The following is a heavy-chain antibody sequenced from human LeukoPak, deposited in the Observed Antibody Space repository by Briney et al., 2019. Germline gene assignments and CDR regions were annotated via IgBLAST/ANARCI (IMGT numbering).Heavy chain of an antibody. CDR1: GGSISGYY. J-gene: IGHJ5*02. CDR3: ARSRYFDWENWFDP. CDR2: INHSGST. Sequence: SETLSLTCTVSGGSISGYYWSWIRQPPGKGLEWIGEINHSGSTNYNPSLKSRVTISVDTSKDRFSLKLSSVTAADTAVYYCARSRYFDWENWFDPWGQGTLVTVSS. V-gene: IGHV4-34*01. D-gene: IGHD3-9*01.